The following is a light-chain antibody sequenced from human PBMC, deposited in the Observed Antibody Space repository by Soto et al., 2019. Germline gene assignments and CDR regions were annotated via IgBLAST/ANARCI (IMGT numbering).Light chain of an antibody. CDR2: WAS. CDR1: QSVLYSSNNKNY. V-gene: IGKV4-1*01. CDR3: QQYYSTLFLT. Sequence: DIVMTQSPDSLAVSLGERATINCKSSQSVLYSSNNKNYLAWYQQKPGQPPKLLIYWASTRESGVPDRFSGSGSGTDFTLTISSVQAEDVAVYYCQQYYSTLFLTFGGGTKVEIK. J-gene: IGKJ4*01.